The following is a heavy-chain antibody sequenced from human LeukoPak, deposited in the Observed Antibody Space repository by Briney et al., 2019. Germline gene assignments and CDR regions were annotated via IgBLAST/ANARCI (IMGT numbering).Heavy chain of an antibody. CDR2: IGTTGDT. Sequence: GGSLRLSCAASGFTFSNYDMHWVRQAAGYGLEWVSAIGTTGDTYYPGSVKGRFTISRENAKNSLYLQMNSLRAEDTAVYYCARVAAGVEGYYFDYWGQGTLVTVSS. J-gene: IGHJ4*02. CDR1: GFTFSNYD. D-gene: IGHD2-15*01. CDR3: ARVAAGVEGYYFDY. V-gene: IGHV3-13*01.